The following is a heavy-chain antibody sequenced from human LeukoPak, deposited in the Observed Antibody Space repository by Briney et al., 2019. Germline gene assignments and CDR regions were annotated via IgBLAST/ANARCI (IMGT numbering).Heavy chain of an antibody. D-gene: IGHD2-15*01. Sequence: GGSLRLPCAASGFTFSSYGMHWVRQAPGKGLEWVAVIWYDGSNKYYADSVKGRFTISRDNSKNTLYLQMNSLRAEDTAVYYCARDGAGGYFNYFYDAFGIWGRGTMVTVSS. CDR2: IWYDGSNK. CDR1: GFTFSSYG. J-gene: IGHJ3*02. V-gene: IGHV3-33*01. CDR3: ARDGAGGYFNYFYDAFGI.